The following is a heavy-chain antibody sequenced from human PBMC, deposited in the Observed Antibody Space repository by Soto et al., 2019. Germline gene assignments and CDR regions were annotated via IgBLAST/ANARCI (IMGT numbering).Heavy chain of an antibody. J-gene: IGHJ4*02. Sequence: SETLSLTCTVSGGSISSSSYYWGWIRQPPGKGLEWIGSIYYSGSTYYNPSLKSRVTISVDTSKNQFSLKLSSVTAADTAVYYCARQGGRVTTGAAGNSCPNDYWGQGTLVTVSS. CDR3: ARQGGRVTTGAAGNSCPNDY. V-gene: IGHV4-39*01. D-gene: IGHD6-13*01. CDR2: IYYSGST. CDR1: GGSISSSSYY.